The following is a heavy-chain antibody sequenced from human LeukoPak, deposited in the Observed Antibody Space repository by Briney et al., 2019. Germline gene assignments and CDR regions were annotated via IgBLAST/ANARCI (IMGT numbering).Heavy chain of an antibody. CDR1: GGSISSSSYS. D-gene: IGHD2-15*01. Sequence: SETLSLTCTVSGGSISSSSYSWGWIRQPPGKGLESIGSIYYSGSTYYNPSLKSRVTISVDTSKNQFSLKLSSVTAADTAVYYCASWYCSGGSCSHYFDYWGQGTLVTASS. CDR3: ASWYCSGGSCSHYFDY. V-gene: IGHV4-39*07. CDR2: IYYSGST. J-gene: IGHJ4*02.